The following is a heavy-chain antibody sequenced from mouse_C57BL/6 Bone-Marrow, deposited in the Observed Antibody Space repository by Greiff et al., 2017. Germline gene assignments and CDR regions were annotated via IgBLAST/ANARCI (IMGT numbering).Heavy chain of an antibody. CDR3: ARRHYYGSSHYFDY. D-gene: IGHD1-1*01. J-gene: IGHJ2*01. Sequence: VMLVESGAELARPGASVKLSCKASGYTFTSYGISWVKQRTGQGLEWIGEIYPRSGNTYYNEKFKGKATLTADKSSSTAYMELRSLTSEDSAVYFCARRHYYGSSHYFDYWGQGTTLTVSS. CDR1: GYTFTSYG. V-gene: IGHV1-81*01. CDR2: IYPRSGNT.